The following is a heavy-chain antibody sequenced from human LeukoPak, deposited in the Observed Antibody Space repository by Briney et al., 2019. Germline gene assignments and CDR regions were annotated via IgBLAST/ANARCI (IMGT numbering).Heavy chain of an antibody. J-gene: IGHJ5*01. V-gene: IGHV1-18*01. CDR2: ISVYNGKT. CDR3: ARGGEGQYGNSAPDS. D-gene: IGHD4-23*01. Sequence: ASVKVSCKSSGYTCTTYGITWVRQAPGQGLEWMGWISVYNGKTKYAQKLQGRVIMTADTSTTTAYMELWSLRGDDTAIYYCARGGEGQYGNSAPDSWGQGPLVTVSP. CDR1: GYTCTTYG.